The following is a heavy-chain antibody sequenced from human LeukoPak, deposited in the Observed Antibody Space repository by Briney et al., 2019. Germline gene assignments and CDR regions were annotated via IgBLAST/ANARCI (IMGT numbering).Heavy chain of an antibody. Sequence: GGSLRLSCAASGFTFSSYAMHWVRQAPGKGLEWVAVISYDGSNKYYADSAKGRFTISRDNSKNTLYLQMNSLRAEDTAVYYCARDQYYFDYWGQGTLVTVSS. CDR1: GFTFSSYA. CDR2: ISYDGSNK. V-gene: IGHV3-30-3*01. J-gene: IGHJ4*02. CDR3: ARDQYYFDY.